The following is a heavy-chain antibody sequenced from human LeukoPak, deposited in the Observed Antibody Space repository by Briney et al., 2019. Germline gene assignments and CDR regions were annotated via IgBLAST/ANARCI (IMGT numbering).Heavy chain of an antibody. CDR1: GGSISSYY. V-gene: IGHV4-4*07. Sequence: SETLSLTCTVSGGSISSYYWSWIRQPAGKGLEWSGRIYTSGSTNYNPSLKSRVTMSVDTSKNQFSLKLSSVTAADTAVYYCARERAVRAYYYYMDVWGKGTTVTVSS. J-gene: IGHJ6*03. D-gene: IGHD4-17*01. CDR2: IYTSGST. CDR3: ARERAVRAYYYYMDV.